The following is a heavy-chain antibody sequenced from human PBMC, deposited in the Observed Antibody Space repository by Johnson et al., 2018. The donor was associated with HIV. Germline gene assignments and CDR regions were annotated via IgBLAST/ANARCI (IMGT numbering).Heavy chain of an antibody. J-gene: IGHJ3*02. V-gene: IGHV3-66*02. CDR3: AKDPVGATWAFDI. Sequence: VQLVESGGGLVQPGGSLRLSCAASGIIVTGNFMSWVRQAPGKGLEWVSVINAGGDTYYADSVKGRFTISRDNSKNTLYLQMNSLRAEDTAVYYCAKDPVGATWAFDIWGQGTMVTVSS. D-gene: IGHD1-26*01. CDR1: GIIVTGNF. CDR2: INAGGDT.